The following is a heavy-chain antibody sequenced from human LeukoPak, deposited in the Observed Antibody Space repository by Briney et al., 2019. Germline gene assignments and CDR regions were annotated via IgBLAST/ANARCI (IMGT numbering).Heavy chain of an antibody. J-gene: IGHJ6*02. D-gene: IGHD3-10*01. CDR1: GFTFSSYA. V-gene: IGHV3-23*01. CDR3: AKDGQRAMVRGVTYGMDV. Sequence: PGGSLRLSCAASGFTFSSYAMSWVRQAPGKGLEWVSAISGSGGSTYYADSVKGRFTISRDNSKNTLYLQMNSLRAEDTAVYYCAKDGQRAMVRGVTYGMDVWGQGTTVTVSS. CDR2: ISGSGGST.